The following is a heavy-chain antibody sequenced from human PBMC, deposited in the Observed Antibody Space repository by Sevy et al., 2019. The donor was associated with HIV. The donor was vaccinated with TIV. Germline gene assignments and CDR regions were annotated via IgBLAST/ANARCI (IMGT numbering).Heavy chain of an antibody. V-gene: IGHV4-61*01. CDR2: IYYSGST. J-gene: IGHJ3*02. CDR3: ARHAGATPRDAFDI. Sequence: SETPSLTCTVSGGSVSSGSYYWSWIRQPPGKGLEWIGYIYYSGSTNYNPSLKSRVTISVDTSKNQFSLKLSSVTAADTAVYYCARHAGATPRDAFDIWGQGTMVTVSS. CDR1: GGSVSSGSYY. D-gene: IGHD1-26*01.